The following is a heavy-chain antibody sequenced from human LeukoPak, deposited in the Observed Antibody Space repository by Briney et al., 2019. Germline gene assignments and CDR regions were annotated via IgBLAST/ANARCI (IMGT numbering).Heavy chain of an antibody. V-gene: IGHV4-59*08. CDR2: IYYSGST. CDR3: ARSYGDASFAS. Sequence: PSEILSLTCTVSGGSLSSYYWSWIRQPPGKGLEWIGYIYYSGSTNYNPSLKSRVTISVDTSKNQFSLKLSSVTAADTAVYYCARSYGDASFASWGQGTLVTVSS. D-gene: IGHD4-17*01. J-gene: IGHJ4*02. CDR1: GGSLSSYY.